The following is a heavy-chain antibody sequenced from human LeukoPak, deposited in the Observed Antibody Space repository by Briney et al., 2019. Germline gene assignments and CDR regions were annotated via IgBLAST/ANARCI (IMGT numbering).Heavy chain of an antibody. J-gene: IGHJ2*01. CDR3: ARVISGYYGSGSPNWYFDL. V-gene: IGHV4-61*02. CDR2: IYTSGST. CDR1: GGSISSGSYY. D-gene: IGHD3-10*01. Sequence: SETLSLTCTVSGGSISSGSYYWSWIRQPAGKGLERIGRIYTSGSTNYTPSLKSRVTISVDTSKNQFSLKLSSVTAADTAVYYCARVISGYYGSGSPNWYFDLWGRGTLVTVSS.